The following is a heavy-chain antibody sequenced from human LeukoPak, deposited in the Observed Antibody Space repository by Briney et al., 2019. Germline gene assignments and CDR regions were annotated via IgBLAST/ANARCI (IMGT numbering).Heavy chain of an antibody. Sequence: GGSLRLSCAASGFTFSDYYMSWIRQAPGKGLEWVSHISNSGSSKYYADSLKGRFTIPRDNARNSLYLQMNSLRAEDTAVYYCAREIIIGTLYFDYWGQGTLVTVSS. D-gene: IGHD1-20*01. CDR3: AREIIIGTLYFDY. J-gene: IGHJ4*02. CDR2: ISNSGSSK. CDR1: GFTFSDYY. V-gene: IGHV3-11*01.